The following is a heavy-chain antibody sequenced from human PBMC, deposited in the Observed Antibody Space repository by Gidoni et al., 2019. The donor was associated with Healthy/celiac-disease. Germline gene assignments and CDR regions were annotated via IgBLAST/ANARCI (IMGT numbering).Heavy chain of an antibody. Sequence: QVQLVESGGGVVQPGRSLSLSCAASGFPFSSYAMHWVRQAPGKGLEWVAVISYDGSNKYYADSVKGRFTISRDNSKNTLYLQMNSLRAEDTAVYYCARDRDFWSGPFFDYWGQGTLVTVSS. CDR2: ISYDGSNK. D-gene: IGHD3-3*01. J-gene: IGHJ4*02. CDR1: GFPFSSYA. CDR3: ARDRDFWSGPFFDY. V-gene: IGHV3-30-3*01.